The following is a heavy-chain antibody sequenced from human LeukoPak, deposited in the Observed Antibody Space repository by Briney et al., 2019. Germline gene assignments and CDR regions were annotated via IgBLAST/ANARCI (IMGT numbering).Heavy chain of an antibody. CDR3: ARVDTASGILA. V-gene: IGHV3-53*01. CDR1: GFTVSSSY. D-gene: IGHD5-18*01. CDR2: IYDAGST. J-gene: IGHJ5*02. Sequence: GGSLRVSCAASGFTVSSSYMSWVRKAPGKGLEWVSVIYDAGSTYYADSVKGRFTISRDSSKSTLYLQMNSLRVDDTAVYYCARVDTASGILAWGQGTLVTVSS.